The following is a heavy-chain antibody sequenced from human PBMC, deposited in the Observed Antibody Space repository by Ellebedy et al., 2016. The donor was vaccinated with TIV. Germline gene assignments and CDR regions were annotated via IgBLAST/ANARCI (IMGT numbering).Heavy chain of an antibody. CDR2: FYYSGST. V-gene: IGHV4-59*06. CDR1: GGSISTYY. Sequence: SETLSLTCTVSGGSISTYYWSWIRQHPGKGLEWIGYFYYSGSTYNSPTLRSRVTISVDTSKNQFSLKLSSVTAADTAVYYCARGQLWPFDYWGQGTLVTVSS. CDR3: ARGQLWPFDY. D-gene: IGHD5-18*01. J-gene: IGHJ4*02.